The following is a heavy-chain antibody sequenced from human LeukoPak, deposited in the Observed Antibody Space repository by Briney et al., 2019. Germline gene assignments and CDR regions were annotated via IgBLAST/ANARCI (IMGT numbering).Heavy chain of an antibody. Sequence: PGGSLRLSCVGSGFSFRMYAMNWVRQTPGKGLEWVSTISGSADRTYYVDSAKGRFTISRDNSKNTVYLQLSSLRAADTAVYFCAKRRDYDDYSYSRFYLESWGQGTLVTVSS. CDR1: GFSFRMYA. D-gene: IGHD3-16*01. V-gene: IGHV3-23*01. CDR2: ISGSADRT. J-gene: IGHJ4*02. CDR3: AKRRDYDDYSYSRFYLES.